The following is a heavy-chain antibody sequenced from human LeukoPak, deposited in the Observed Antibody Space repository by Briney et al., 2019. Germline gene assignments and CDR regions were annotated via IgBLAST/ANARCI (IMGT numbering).Heavy chain of an antibody. V-gene: IGHV4-39*01. J-gene: IGHJ3*02. Sequence: SETLSLTCTVSGGSISSSSYYWGWIRQPPGKGLEWIGSIYYSGSTYYNPSLKSRVTISVVTSKNQFSLKLSSVTAADTAVYYCARHSGSRSWFPGVDAFDIWGQGTMVTVSS. CDR1: GGSISSSSYY. D-gene: IGHD6-13*01. CDR2: IYYSGST. CDR3: ARHSGSRSWFPGVDAFDI.